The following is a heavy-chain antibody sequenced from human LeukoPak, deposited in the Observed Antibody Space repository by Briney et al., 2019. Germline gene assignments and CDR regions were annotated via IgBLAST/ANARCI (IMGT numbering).Heavy chain of an antibody. CDR3: ASGRDSSGYYYFDY. V-gene: IGHV3-74*01. CDR1: GFTFSSYW. CDR2: INSDGSST. D-gene: IGHD3-22*01. J-gene: IGHJ4*02. Sequence: GGSLRLSCAASGFTFSSYWMHWVRHAPGKGLVWVSRINSDGSSTSYADSVKGRFTISRDNAKNTLYLQMNSLRAEDTAVYYCASGRDSSGYYYFDYWGQGTLVTVSS.